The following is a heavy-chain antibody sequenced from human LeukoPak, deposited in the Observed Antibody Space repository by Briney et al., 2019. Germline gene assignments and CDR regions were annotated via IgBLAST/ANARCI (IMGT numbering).Heavy chain of an antibody. CDR3: ARVWGPGRYYYYMDV. D-gene: IGHD7-27*01. J-gene: IGHJ6*03. Sequence: SETLSLTCTASGGSISSYYWSWIRQPAGKGLEWIGRIYTSGSTNYNPSLKSRVTMSVDTSKDQFSLKLSSVTAADTAVYYCARVWGPGRYYYYMDVWGKGTTVTVSS. CDR2: IYTSGST. CDR1: GGSISSYY. V-gene: IGHV4-4*07.